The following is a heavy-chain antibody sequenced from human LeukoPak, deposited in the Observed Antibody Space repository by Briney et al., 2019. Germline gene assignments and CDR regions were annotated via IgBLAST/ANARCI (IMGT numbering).Heavy chain of an antibody. CDR2: IYSGGST. D-gene: IGHD3-10*01. CDR1: GFTVSSNY. V-gene: IGHV3-66*01. Sequence: PGGSLRLSCAASGFTVSSNYMSWVRQAPGKGLEWVSVIYSGGSTYYADSVKGRFTISRDNSKNTLYLQMNSLRAEDTAVYYCAKSRASKSPTRGVFDYWGQGTLVTVSS. CDR3: AKSRASKSPTRGVFDY. J-gene: IGHJ4*02.